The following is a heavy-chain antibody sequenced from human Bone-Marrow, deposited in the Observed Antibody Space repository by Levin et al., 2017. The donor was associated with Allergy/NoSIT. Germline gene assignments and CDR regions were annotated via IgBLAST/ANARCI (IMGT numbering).Heavy chain of an antibody. J-gene: IGHJ4*02. V-gene: IGHV3-9*01. CDR2: ISWNSGSI. Sequence: SLKISCATSGFTFDDYAMHWVRQAPGKGLEWVSGISWNSGSIGYADSVKGRFTISRDNAGNSLYLVMNSLRAEDTALYYGGKAGLYPAGPRFDHWGQGTLVTVSS. CDR1: GFTFDDYA. CDR3: GKAGLYPAGPRFDH. D-gene: IGHD2/OR15-2a*01.